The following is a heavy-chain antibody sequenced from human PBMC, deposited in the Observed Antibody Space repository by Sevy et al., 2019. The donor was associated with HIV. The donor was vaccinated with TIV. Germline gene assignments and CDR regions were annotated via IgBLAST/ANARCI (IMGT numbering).Heavy chain of an antibody. V-gene: IGHV3-33*01. Sequence: GGSLRLSCAASGFTFSSYAMHWVRQAPGKGLEWVAVIWSDETDTYYSDFVKGRFTISRDNSKNTLYIQMNSLRTDNTALNYCASEFNGDDFWGGHHNGFNSWGQGTLVTVSS. CDR1: GFTFSSYA. J-gene: IGHJ4*02. D-gene: IGHD3-3*01. CDR3: ASEFNGDDFWGGHHNGFNS. CDR2: IWSDETDT.